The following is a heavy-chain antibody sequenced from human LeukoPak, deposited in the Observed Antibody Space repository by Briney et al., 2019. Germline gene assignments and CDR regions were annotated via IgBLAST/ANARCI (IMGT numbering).Heavy chain of an antibody. Sequence: GGSLRLSCAASGFTFSSYGMHWVRQAPGKGLEWVAFIRYDGSNKYYADSVKGRFTISRDNSKNTLYVQMNSLRAEDTAAYYCATPDAEYFQHWGQGTRVTVSS. J-gene: IGHJ1*01. CDR2: IRYDGSNK. V-gene: IGHV3-30*02. CDR1: GFTFSSYG. CDR3: ATPDAEYFQH.